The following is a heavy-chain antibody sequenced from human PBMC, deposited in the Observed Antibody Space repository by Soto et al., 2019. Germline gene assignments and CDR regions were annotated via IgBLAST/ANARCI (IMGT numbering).Heavy chain of an antibody. CDR2: ISYEGSSQ. CDR3: ASELTAAGTDIYYHGLDV. Sequence: QLQLVESGGGVVQPGRSLRLSCAASGFSFSLYAIHWVRQAPGKGLEWVAVISYEGSSQYYADSLKGRFTISRDNSKNTVYLQMNSLRAEDTSVYYCASELTAAGTDIYYHGLDVWGQGTTVTVSS. V-gene: IGHV3-30-3*01. CDR1: GFSFSLYA. D-gene: IGHD6-13*01. J-gene: IGHJ6*02.